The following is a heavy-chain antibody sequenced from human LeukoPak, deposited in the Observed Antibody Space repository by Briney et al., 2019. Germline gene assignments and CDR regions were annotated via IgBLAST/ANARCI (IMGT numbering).Heavy chain of an antibody. CDR2: INSDGSST. CDR1: GFTFSSYW. CDR3: ARASIKRLQQLAKGINFDY. J-gene: IGHJ4*02. D-gene: IGHD6-13*01. V-gene: IGHV3-74*01. Sequence: GGSLRLSCAASGFTFSSYWMHWVRQAPGKGLVWVSRINSDGSSTSYADSVKGRFTISRDNAKNTLYLQMNSLRAEDTAEYYCARASIKRLQQLAKGINFDYWGQGTLVTVSS.